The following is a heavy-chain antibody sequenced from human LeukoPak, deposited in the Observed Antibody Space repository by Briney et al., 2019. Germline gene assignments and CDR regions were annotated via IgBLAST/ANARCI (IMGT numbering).Heavy chain of an antibody. V-gene: IGHV3-33*01. CDR2: IWYDGSNK. CDR3: ATDVFTTYDTGGGYFDY. D-gene: IGHD3-22*01. J-gene: IGHJ4*02. Sequence: GGSLRLFCVVCGFTFSSYGMQWVRQAPGKGLEWVALIWYDGSNKYYADSVKGRFTISRDNSKNTLYLQMNSLRADDTAVYYCATDVFTTYDTGGGYFDYWGQGTLVTVSS. CDR1: GFTFSSYG.